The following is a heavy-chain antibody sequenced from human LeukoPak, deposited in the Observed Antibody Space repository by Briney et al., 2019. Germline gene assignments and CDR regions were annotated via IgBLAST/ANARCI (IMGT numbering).Heavy chain of an antibody. CDR1: GYTFSSYA. D-gene: IGHD3-10*01. V-gene: IGHV1-69*13. CDR2: IIPIFGTA. J-gene: IGHJ6*02. Sequence: GASVKVSCKASGYTFSSYAISWVRQAPGQGLEWMGGIIPIFGTANYAQKFQGRVTITADESTSTAYMELSSLRSEDTAVYYCAFTLPYGSGSYYSNRGYYYGMDVWGQGTTVTVSS. CDR3: AFTLPYGSGSYYSNRGYYYGMDV.